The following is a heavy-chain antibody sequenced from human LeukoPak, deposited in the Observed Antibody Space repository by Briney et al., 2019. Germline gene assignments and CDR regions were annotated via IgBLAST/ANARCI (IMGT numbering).Heavy chain of an antibody. D-gene: IGHD3-3*01. CDR3: ARAAGFWSGYGYYYYMDV. V-gene: IGHV3-7*01. Sequence: GGSLRLSCAASGFTFSSYWMSWVRQAPGKGLEWVANIKQDGSEKYYVDSVKGRFTISRDNDKNSLYLQMNSLRAEDTAVYYCARAAGFWSGYGYYYYMDVWGKGTTVTVSS. J-gene: IGHJ6*03. CDR1: GFTFSSYW. CDR2: IKQDGSEK.